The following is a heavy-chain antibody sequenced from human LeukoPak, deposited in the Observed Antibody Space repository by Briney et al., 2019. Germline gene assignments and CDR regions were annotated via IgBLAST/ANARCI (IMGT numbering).Heavy chain of an antibody. CDR2: IYYSGST. Sequence: PSETLSLTCTVSGGSISSYYWSWIRQPPGKGLEWIGYIYYSGSTNYNPSLKSRVTISVDTSKNQFSLKLSSVTAADTAVYYCARHQAPTSRFDHWGQGTLVTVSS. CDR1: GGSISSYY. CDR3: ARHQAPTSRFDH. J-gene: IGHJ4*02. V-gene: IGHV4-59*08. D-gene: IGHD1-1*01.